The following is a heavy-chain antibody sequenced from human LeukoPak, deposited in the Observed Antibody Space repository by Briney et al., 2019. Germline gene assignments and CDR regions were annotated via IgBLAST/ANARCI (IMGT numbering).Heavy chain of an antibody. CDR2: ISSSSSTI. V-gene: IGHV3-48*01. Sequence: PGGSLRLSCAASGFTFSSYSMNWVRQAPGKGLEWVSYISSSSSTIYYADSVKGRFTISRDNAKNSLYLQMNSLRAEDTAAYYCARVSADIVVVVAATSRTKDAFDIWGQGTMVTVSS. CDR3: ARVSADIVVVVAATSRTKDAFDI. J-gene: IGHJ3*02. CDR1: GFTFSSYS. D-gene: IGHD2-15*01.